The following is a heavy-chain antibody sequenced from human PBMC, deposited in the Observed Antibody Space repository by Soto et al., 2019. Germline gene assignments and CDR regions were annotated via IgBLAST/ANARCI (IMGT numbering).Heavy chain of an antibody. CDR3: AKDRKLASQLVPFDY. Sequence: GGSLRLSCAASGFTFSSYAMSWVRQAPGKGLEWVSAISGSGGSTYYADSVKGRFTISRDNSKNTLYLQMNSLRAEDTAVYYGAKDRKLASQLVPFDYWGQGTLVTVSS. CDR2: ISGSGGST. CDR1: GFTFSSYA. D-gene: IGHD6-13*01. J-gene: IGHJ4*02. V-gene: IGHV3-23*01.